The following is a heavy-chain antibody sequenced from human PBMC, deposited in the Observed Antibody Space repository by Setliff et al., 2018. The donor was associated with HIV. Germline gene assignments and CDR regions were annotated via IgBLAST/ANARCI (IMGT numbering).Heavy chain of an antibody. CDR1: GGSISSGSYY. V-gene: IGHV4-61*02. D-gene: IGHD2-15*01. CDR3: ARHRGYCSGGSCYFDY. Sequence: PSETLSLTCTVSGGSISSGSYYWSWIRQPAGKGLEWIGRIYTTGITNYIPSLKSRVTISLDTSKNQFSLKLSSVTAADTAVYYCARHRGYCSGGSCYFDYWGQGTLVTVSS. J-gene: IGHJ4*02. CDR2: IYTTGIT.